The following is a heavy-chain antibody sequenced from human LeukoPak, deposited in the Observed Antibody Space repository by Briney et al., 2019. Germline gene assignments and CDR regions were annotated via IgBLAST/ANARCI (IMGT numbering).Heavy chain of an antibody. Sequence: GASVKVSCKASGYTFTSYDINWVRQATGQGLEWMGWMNPNSGNTGYAQKFQGRVTITRNTSISTAYMELSSLRSEDTAVYYCARGGRIRLYCSSTSCYLIDYWGQGTLVTVSS. CDR3: ARGGRIRLYCSSTSCYLIDY. CDR1: GYTFTSYD. V-gene: IGHV1-8*03. J-gene: IGHJ4*02. D-gene: IGHD2-2*01. CDR2: MNPNSGNT.